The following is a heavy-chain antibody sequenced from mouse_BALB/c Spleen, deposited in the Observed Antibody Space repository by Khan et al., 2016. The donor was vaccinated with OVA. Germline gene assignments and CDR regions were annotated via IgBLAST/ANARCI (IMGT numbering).Heavy chain of an antibody. CDR1: GYTFTSYT. D-gene: IGHD2-14*01. CDR2: INPSNGYT. V-gene: IGHV1-4*01. J-gene: IGHJ3*01. Sequence: QVQLKESGAELAKPGASGKMSCKASGYTFTSYTIHWIKERPGQGLEWIGYINPSNGYTNYNQKFKGKATLTTDKSSTTAYLQLSSLTSDDSAVENWVSDGAYHRNGGWFAYWGQGTLVTVSA. CDR3: VSDGAYHRNGGWFAY.